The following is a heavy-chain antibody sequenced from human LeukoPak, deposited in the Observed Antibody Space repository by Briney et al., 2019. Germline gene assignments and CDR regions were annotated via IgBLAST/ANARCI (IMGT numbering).Heavy chain of an antibody. Sequence: PGGSLRLSCAASGFTFSSYRMNWVRQAPGKGLEWVSSISSSSSYIYYADSVKGRFTISRDNAKNSLYLQMNSLRADDTAVYYCARGVNSWFDPWGQGTLVTVSS. CDR1: GFTFSSYR. CDR3: ARGVNSWFDP. V-gene: IGHV3-21*01. CDR2: ISSSSSYI. J-gene: IGHJ5*02. D-gene: IGHD4-23*01.